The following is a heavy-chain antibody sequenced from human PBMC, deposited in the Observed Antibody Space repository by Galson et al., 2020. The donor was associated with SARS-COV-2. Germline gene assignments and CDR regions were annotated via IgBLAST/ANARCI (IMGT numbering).Heavy chain of an antibody. CDR2: IYHTGTT. CDR3: DVTIFGPYHGMDV. Sequence: SETLSLTCAVSTYSISGGYYWGWIRQPPGKGLEWIGNIYHTGTTHYNPSLKSRVTISIDKSKNQFSLKLSSVTAADTAIYYCDVTIFGPYHGMDVWGPGTTVTVSS. J-gene: IGHJ6*02. V-gene: IGHV4-38-2*01. D-gene: IGHD3-3*01. CDR1: TYSISGGYY.